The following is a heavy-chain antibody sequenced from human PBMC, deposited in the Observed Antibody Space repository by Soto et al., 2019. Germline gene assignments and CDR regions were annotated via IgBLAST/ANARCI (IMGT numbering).Heavy chain of an antibody. CDR2: FDPEDGET. Sequence: ASVKVSCKVSGYTLTELSMHWARHAPGKGLEWMGGFDPEDGETIYAQKFQGRVTLTEDTSTDTAYMELSRLRSEDTAVYYRATREGYCTNGVCPWNYYYYMDVWGKGTTVTVSS. D-gene: IGHD2-8*01. J-gene: IGHJ6*03. CDR1: GYTLTELS. V-gene: IGHV1-24*01. CDR3: ATREGYCTNGVCPWNYYYYMDV.